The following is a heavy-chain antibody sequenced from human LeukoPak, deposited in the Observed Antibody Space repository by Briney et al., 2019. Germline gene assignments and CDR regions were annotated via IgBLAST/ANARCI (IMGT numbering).Heavy chain of an antibody. Sequence: GGSLRLSCAASGFTFSSYERNWVRQAPGKGLEWVSYISISDSTIYYADSVKGRFTMSRDNAQGSLHLQMNSLGVEDTAFYYCAAWTDRGYSYWGQGVLVTVSS. V-gene: IGHV3-48*03. D-gene: IGHD5-12*01. CDR2: ISISDSTI. CDR3: AAWTDRGYSY. J-gene: IGHJ4*02. CDR1: GFTFSSYE.